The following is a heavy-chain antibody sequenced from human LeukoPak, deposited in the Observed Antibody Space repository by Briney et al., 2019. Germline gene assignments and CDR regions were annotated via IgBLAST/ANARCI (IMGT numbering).Heavy chain of an antibody. CDR3: ARDSGISRMGATTDI. Sequence: LETLSLTCTVSGGSLSGHYWSWIRQPPGKRLEWIGYVSYTGRTKYNPSLQSRVTISIDTSKSQFSLKLSSVTAADTAVYYCARDSGISRMGATTDIWGQGTMDTVSS. CDR2: VSYTGRT. J-gene: IGHJ3*02. V-gene: IGHV4-59*11. D-gene: IGHD1-26*01. CDR1: GGSLSGHY.